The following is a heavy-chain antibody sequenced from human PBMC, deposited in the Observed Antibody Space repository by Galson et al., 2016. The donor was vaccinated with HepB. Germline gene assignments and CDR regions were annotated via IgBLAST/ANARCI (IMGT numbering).Heavy chain of an antibody. CDR1: GFSFSSYW. D-gene: IGHD6-6*01. J-gene: IGHJ6*02. CDR3: ASSRVPDYYTMDV. Sequence: SLRLSCAASGFSFSSYWMAWVRQAPGKGLEWVSAISGSGGSTYYADSVKGRFTISRDNSKNTLYLQMNSLRAEDTAVYYCASSRVPDYYTMDVWGQGSTVTVSS. CDR2: ISGSGGST. V-gene: IGHV3-23*01.